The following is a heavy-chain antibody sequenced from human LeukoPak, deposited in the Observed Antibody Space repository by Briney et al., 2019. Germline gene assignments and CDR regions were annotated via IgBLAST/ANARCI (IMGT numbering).Heavy chain of an antibody. CDR2: IYPGDSDT. D-gene: IGHD2-2*01. CDR3: ARVQYQLLSGWFDP. Sequence: RGESLKISCKGSGYSFTSYWIGWVRQMPGKGLEWMGIIYPGDSDTRYSPSFQGQVTISAGKSISTAYLQWSSLKASDTAMYYCARVQYQLLSGWFDPWGQGTLVTVSS. CDR1: GYSFTSYW. J-gene: IGHJ5*02. V-gene: IGHV5-51*01.